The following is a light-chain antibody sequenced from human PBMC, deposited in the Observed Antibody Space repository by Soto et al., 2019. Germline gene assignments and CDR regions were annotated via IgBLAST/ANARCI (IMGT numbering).Light chain of an antibody. CDR3: AAWYDSLNGYV. CDR1: SSNIGSNT. J-gene: IGLJ1*01. V-gene: IGLV1-44*01. Sequence: QSVLTQPPSASRTPGQRVTISCSGSSSNIGSNTVHWYQHLPGTAPKLLIYSNNQRPSGVPDRFSGSKSGTSASLAISGLQSEDEADYYCAAWYDSLNGYVFGTGTKLTVL. CDR2: SNN.